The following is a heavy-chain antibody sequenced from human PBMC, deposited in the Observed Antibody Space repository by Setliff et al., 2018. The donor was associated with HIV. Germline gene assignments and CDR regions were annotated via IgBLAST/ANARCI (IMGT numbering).Heavy chain of an antibody. CDR2: IYPSGST. J-gene: IGHJ4*02. CDR1: GGSFIGSSFQ. CDR3: ARGVPLLPPRN. V-gene: IGHV4-4*07. Sequence: PSETLSLTCTVSGGSFIGSSFQSTWIRQPAGKGLEWIGRIYPSGSTSYNPSLKSRVTMSVDTSKNQISLKLSSVTAADTAVYYCARGVPLLPPRNWGQGALVTVSS. D-gene: IGHD1-26*01.